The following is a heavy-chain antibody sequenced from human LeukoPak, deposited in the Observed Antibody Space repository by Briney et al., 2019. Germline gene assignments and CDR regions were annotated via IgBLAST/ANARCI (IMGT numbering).Heavy chain of an antibody. CDR1: GGTFSSYA. D-gene: IGHD5-12*01. CDR3: ARLGVATTVDY. Sequence: GASVKVSCKASGGTFSSYAISWVRQAPRQGLEWMGGIIPIFGTANYAQKFQGRVTITADESTSTAYMELSSLRSEDTAVYYCARLGVATTVDYWGQGTLVTVSS. V-gene: IGHV1-69*13. CDR2: IIPIFGTA. J-gene: IGHJ4*02.